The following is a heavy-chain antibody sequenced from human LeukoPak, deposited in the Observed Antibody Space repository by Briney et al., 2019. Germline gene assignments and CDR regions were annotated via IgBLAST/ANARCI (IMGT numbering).Heavy chain of an antibody. D-gene: IGHD3-10*01. CDR2: FYPGDCDT. CDR1: GYRFTSYW. Sequence: GESLKISCKASGYRFTSYWIGWVRQMPGKGLEWMGIFYPGDCDTRYSPSFQGQVTISADESISTAYLQWNSLKASDTAMYFCARPGFRGAPPDYWGQGTLVTVSS. J-gene: IGHJ4*02. CDR3: ARPGFRGAPPDY. V-gene: IGHV5-51*01.